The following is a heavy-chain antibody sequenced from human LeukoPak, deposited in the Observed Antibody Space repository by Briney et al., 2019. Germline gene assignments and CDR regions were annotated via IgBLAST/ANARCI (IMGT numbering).Heavy chain of an antibody. Sequence: GGSLRLSCTASGLTFTYYAMTWVRQAPGKGLEWVSLISGSGGSAKYADPVKGRFTISRDNSKNTLFLQMSSLRAEDTAIYYCAKVGSSGWYAMDVWGRGTSVTVS. CDR1: GLTFTYYA. CDR2: ISGSGGSA. V-gene: IGHV3-23*01. J-gene: IGHJ6*02. CDR3: AKVGSSGWYAMDV. D-gene: IGHD6-19*01.